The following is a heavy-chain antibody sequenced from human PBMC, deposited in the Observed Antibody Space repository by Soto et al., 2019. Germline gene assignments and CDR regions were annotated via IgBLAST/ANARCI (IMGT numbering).Heavy chain of an antibody. V-gene: IGHV3-48*01. CDR2: ISSSSSTI. D-gene: IGHD2-2*01. CDR1: GFTFSSYS. Sequence: PGGSLRLSCAASGFTFSSYSMNWVRQAPGKGLEWVSYISSSSSTIYYADSVKGRFTISRDNAKNSLYLQMNSLRAEDTAVYYCARNPYCSSTSCYVFGEYYFDYWGQGTLVTVSS. J-gene: IGHJ4*02. CDR3: ARNPYCSSTSCYVFGEYYFDY.